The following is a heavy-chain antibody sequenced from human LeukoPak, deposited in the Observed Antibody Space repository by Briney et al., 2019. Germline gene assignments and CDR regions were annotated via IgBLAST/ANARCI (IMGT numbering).Heavy chain of an antibody. CDR3: ARGGGYCSGSTYFDY. V-gene: IGHV3-7*03. CDR1: GFTFSSYW. Sequence: GGSLRLSCAASGFTFSSYWMSWVRQAPGKGLEWVANIKQDGSEKYYVDSVKGRFTISRDNAKHSLYLQMNSLRGEDTAVYYCARGGGYCSGSTYFDYWGQGTLVTVSS. J-gene: IGHJ4*02. CDR2: IKQDGSEK. D-gene: IGHD2-15*01.